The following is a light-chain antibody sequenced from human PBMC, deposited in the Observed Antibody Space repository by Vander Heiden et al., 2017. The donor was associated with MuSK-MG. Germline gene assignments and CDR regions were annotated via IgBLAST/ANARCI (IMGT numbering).Light chain of an antibody. CDR2: LDS. V-gene: IGLV3-1*01. J-gene: IGLJ2*01. CDR3: QEWDRSTEVV. Sequence: SYELTQPPSASVSPGQTASITCPGDKLGDKYACWYQQQPVQSPGLVSDLDSKRPSGIPERFSGSNSGNTATLTISGTQAMDEADYDCQEWDRSTEVVFGGGTKLTVL. CDR1: KLGDKY.